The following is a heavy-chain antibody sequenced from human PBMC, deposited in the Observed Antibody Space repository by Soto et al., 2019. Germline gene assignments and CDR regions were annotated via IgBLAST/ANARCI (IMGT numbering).Heavy chain of an antibody. CDR3: ARDSRSSSSGTNWFDP. Sequence: PSETLSLTCTVSGGSISSGGYYWSWIRQHPGKGLEWIGYIYYSGSTYYNPSLKSRVTISVGTSKNQFSLKLSSVTAADTAVYYCARDSRSSSSGTNWFDPWGQGTLVTVSS. D-gene: IGHD6-6*01. V-gene: IGHV4-31*03. CDR2: IYYSGST. CDR1: GGSISSGGYY. J-gene: IGHJ5*02.